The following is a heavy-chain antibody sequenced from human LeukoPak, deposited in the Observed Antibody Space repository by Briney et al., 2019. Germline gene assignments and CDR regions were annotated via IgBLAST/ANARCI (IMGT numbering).Heavy chain of an antibody. CDR3: AREESRRQGYCSGGSCYQAPYDAFDI. D-gene: IGHD2-15*01. V-gene: IGHV3-48*03. CDR2: ISSSGSTI. J-gene: IGHJ3*02. CDR1: GFTFSSYE. Sequence: GGSLRLSCAASGFTFSSYEMNWVRQAPGKGLEWVSYISSSGSTIYYADSVKGRFTISRDNAKNSLYLQMNSLRAEDTAVYYCAREESRRQGYCSGGSCYQAPYDAFDIWGQGTMVTVSS.